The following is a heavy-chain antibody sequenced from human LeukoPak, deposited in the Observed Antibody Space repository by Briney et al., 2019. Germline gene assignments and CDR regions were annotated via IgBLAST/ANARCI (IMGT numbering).Heavy chain of an antibody. CDR1: GFTLSSIY. J-gene: IGHJ4*02. V-gene: IGHV3-53*01. CDR2: IYGGRNT. D-gene: IGHD5-12*01. CDR3: ARGSGFETGDY. Sequence: PGGSLRLSCAASGFTLSSIYMSWVRQAPGKGGEWSSDIYGGRNTYYYAASVKARFTISRDNSKNAVYLQMNSLRVEDTAIYYCARGSGFETGDYWGQGTLVTVSS.